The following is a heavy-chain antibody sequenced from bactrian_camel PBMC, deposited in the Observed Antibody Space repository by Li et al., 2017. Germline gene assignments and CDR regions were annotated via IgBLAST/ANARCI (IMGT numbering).Heavy chain of an antibody. CDR2: RTGGGST. D-gene: IGHD2*01. Sequence: VQLVESGGGSVQAGGSLRLSCVASGYTYSSTYMAWFRQAPGKEREGVAVRTGGGSTYYADSVKGRFTISRDNAKNTVYLQMNSLKPEDTATYICAAGEAGAGGCDNGMPYWGKGTQVTVS. J-gene: IGHJ7*01. CDR1: GYTYSSTY. V-gene: IGHV3S53*01.